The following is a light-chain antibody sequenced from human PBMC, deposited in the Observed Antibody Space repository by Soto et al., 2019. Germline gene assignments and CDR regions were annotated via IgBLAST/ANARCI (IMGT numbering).Light chain of an antibody. V-gene: IGKV3-20*01. CDR2: GAS. CDR1: QSVSSSY. J-gene: IGKJ3*01. CDR3: QQYGSSLLFT. Sequence: EIVLTQSPGTLSLSKGERATLSCRASQSVSSSYLAWYQQKPGQAPRLLIYGASSRATGIPDRFSVSGSGTDFTLTISRLKPEDFAVYYCQQYGSSLLFTFGPGTKVDSK.